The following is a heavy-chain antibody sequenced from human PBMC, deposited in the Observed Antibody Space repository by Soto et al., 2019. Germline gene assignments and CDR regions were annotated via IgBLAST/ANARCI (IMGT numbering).Heavy chain of an antibody. CDR1: GFTFSSYG. D-gene: IGHD3-3*01. Sequence: VQLVESGGGVVQPGRSLRLSCAASGFTFSSYGMHWVRQAPGKGLEWVAVIWYDGSNKYYADSVKGRFTISRDNSKKTRYLQMNSLRAEDTAVYYCARETVSGIDYWGQGTLVTVSS. CDR3: ARETVSGIDY. CDR2: IWYDGSNK. J-gene: IGHJ4*02. V-gene: IGHV3-33*01.